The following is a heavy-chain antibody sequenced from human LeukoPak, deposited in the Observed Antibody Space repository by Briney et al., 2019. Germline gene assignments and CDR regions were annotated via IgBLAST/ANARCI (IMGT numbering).Heavy chain of an antibody. Sequence: SGGSLRLSCGASGFTFSSYAINWVRQAPAKGLEWVPYISSSGSTIYYADSVKGRFTISRDNAKNSLYLQMNSLRAEDTAVYYCAELGITMIGGVWGKGTTVTISS. CDR1: GFTFSSYA. J-gene: IGHJ6*04. V-gene: IGHV3-48*03. CDR3: AELGITMIGGV. D-gene: IGHD3-10*02. CDR2: ISSSGSTI.